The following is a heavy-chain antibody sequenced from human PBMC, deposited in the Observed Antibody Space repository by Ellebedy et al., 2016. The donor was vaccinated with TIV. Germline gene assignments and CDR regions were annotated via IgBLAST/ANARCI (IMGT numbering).Heavy chain of an antibody. Sequence: MPSETLSLTCNVSGASISNYYWTWIRQPPGKTLEWIGDFQYGWNTGYNPSLKSRLSMSADTSKNQLFLKLSSVTAADTAVYYCARERQLGSWGQGTLVTVSS. D-gene: IGHD3-16*01. CDR2: FQYGWNT. J-gene: IGHJ5*02. V-gene: IGHV4-59*12. CDR1: GASISNYY. CDR3: ARERQLGS.